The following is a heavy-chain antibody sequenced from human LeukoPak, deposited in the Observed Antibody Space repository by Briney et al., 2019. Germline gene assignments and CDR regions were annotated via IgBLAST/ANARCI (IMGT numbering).Heavy chain of an antibody. CDR1: GFTFDDYT. CDR2: ISWDGGST. J-gene: IGHJ6*02. Sequence: GGSLRLSCAASGFTFDDYTMHWVRQAPGKGLEWISLISWDGGSTYYADSVKGRFTISRDNSKNSLYLQMNSLRTEDTALYYCAKDKEGATYYYYGMDVWGQGTTVTVSS. CDR3: AKDKEGATYYYYGMDV. V-gene: IGHV3-43*01. D-gene: IGHD1-26*01.